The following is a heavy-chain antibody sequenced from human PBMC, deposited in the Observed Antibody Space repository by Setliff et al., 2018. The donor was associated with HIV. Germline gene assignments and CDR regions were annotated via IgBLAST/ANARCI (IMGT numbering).Heavy chain of an antibody. J-gene: IGHJ4*02. V-gene: IGHV4-39*02. CDR3: ARVGGKGYSNFLDS. CDR2: VYFSGSA. Sequence: PSETLSLTCNVSGTSITDNNYYWGWVRQPPGMGLQWIGSVYFSGSASYNSSLKSRVAISVDTSKNHFSLNLTSVTAADTAIYFCARVGGKGYSNFLDSWGQGLLVTVSS. CDR1: GTSITDNNYY. D-gene: IGHD2-15*01.